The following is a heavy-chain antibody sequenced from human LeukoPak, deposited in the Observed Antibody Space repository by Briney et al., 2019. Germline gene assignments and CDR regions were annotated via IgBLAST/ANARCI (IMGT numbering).Heavy chain of an antibody. CDR1: GFTFSSYS. Sequence: GGSLRLSCAASGFTFSSYSMNWVRQAPGKGLEWVSSISSSSSYIYYADSVKGRFTISRDNAKNSLYLQMNSLRAEDTAVYYCAREDIVVVPPAFDIWGQGTMVTVSS. CDR2: ISSSSSYI. V-gene: IGHV3-21*01. CDR3: AREDIVVVPPAFDI. J-gene: IGHJ3*02. D-gene: IGHD2-15*01.